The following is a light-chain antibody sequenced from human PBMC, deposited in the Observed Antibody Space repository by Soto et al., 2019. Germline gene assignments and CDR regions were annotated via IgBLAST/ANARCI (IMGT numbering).Light chain of an antibody. CDR3: QHYNSYSEA. Sequence: DLQMTQSPPTLSASVGDRVTITCRASQSIRRWWGWYREKPGKAPKLLIDKASSLKSGVPSRFSGSGCGTEFTLTISSLQPDDFATYYCQHYNSYSEAFGQGTKVDI. J-gene: IGKJ1*01. CDR1: QSIRRW. V-gene: IGKV1-5*03. CDR2: KAS.